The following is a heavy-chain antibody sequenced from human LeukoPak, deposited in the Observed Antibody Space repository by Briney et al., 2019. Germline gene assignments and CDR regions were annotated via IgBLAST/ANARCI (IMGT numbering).Heavy chain of an antibody. CDR1: GYTFTVYY. CDR2: INPNSGGT. Sequence: ASVNVSCKASGYTFTVYYMHWVRQAPGQGLEWMGRINPNSGGTNYAQKFQGRVTMTRDTSISTAYMELSRLRSDDTAVYYCARGPRGKQQLEGNNWFDPWGQGTLVTVSS. CDR3: ARGPRGKQQLEGNNWFDP. D-gene: IGHD6-13*01. V-gene: IGHV1-2*06. J-gene: IGHJ5*02.